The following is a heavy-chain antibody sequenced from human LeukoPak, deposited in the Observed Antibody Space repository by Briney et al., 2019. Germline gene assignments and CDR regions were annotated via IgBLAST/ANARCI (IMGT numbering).Heavy chain of an antibody. V-gene: IGHV4-39*01. D-gene: IGHD3-22*01. J-gene: IGHJ5*02. CDR2: IYYSGST. CDR1: GGSISSSSYY. Sequence: PSETLSLTCTVPGGSISSSSYYWGWIRQPPGKGLEWIGSIYYSGSTYYNPSLKSRVTISVDTSKNQFSLKLSSVTAADTAVYYCARGSSGYYTEYNWFDPWGQGTLVTVSS. CDR3: ARGSSGYYTEYNWFDP.